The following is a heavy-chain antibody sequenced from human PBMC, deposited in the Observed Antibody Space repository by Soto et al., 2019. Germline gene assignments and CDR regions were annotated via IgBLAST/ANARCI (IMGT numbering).Heavy chain of an antibody. D-gene: IGHD3-22*01. CDR1: GGSISSGGYY. J-gene: IGHJ4*02. CDR3: ARRSSGSGYFY. CDR2: IYYSGST. Sequence: QVQLQESGPGLVKPSQTLSLTCTVSGGSISSGGYYWSWIRQHPGKGLEWIGYIYYSGSTYYNPSLKSRVTISVDTSKNDSALKLSSVTAADTAVYYCARRSSGSGYFYWGKGTLVTVSS. V-gene: IGHV4-31*03.